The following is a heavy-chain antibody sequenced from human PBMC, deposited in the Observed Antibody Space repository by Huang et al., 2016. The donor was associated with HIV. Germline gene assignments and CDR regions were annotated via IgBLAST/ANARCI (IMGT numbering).Heavy chain of an antibody. J-gene: IGHJ4*02. CDR2: IYWDNEE. Sequence: QITLKESGPTLVKPTQTLTLTCSFSGFSLTSSGGAVGWIRQPPGTALEWLALIYWDNEERFSPSLKTRLTITKDTPKNEVVRTMTNMDPVDTATYYCVHRLRYGKWYVDYWGQGVLVTVSS. CDR3: VHRLRYGKWYVDY. CDR1: GFSLTSSGGA. D-gene: IGHD6-13*01. V-gene: IGHV2-5*02.